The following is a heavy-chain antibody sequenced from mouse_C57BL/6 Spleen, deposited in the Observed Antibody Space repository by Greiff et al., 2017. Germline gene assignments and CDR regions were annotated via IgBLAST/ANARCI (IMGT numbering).Heavy chain of an antibody. CDR1: GYTFTSYW. V-gene: IGHV1-53*01. Sequence: QVQLQQPGTELVKPGASVKLSCKASGYTFTSYWMHWVKQRPGQGLEWIGNINPSNGGTNYNEKFKSKATLTVDKSSSTAYMQLSSLTSEDSAVXYCARDYGSSYVRYFDVWGTGTTVTVSS. CDR2: INPSNGGT. CDR3: ARDYGSSYVRYFDV. J-gene: IGHJ1*03. D-gene: IGHD1-1*01.